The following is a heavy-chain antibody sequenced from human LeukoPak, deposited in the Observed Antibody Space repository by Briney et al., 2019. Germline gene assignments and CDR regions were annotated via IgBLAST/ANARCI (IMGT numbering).Heavy chain of an antibody. CDR2: IYTSDGSA. CDR1: GYTFTSYY. J-gene: IGHJ1*01. CDR3: ARAIAAAGAQYFQY. V-gene: IGHV1-46*01. D-gene: IGHD6-13*01. Sequence: ASVKVSCKASGYTFTSYYMHWVRQSPGQGPEWMGIIYTSDGSARYAQKFQGRVTMTRDTSTGTVYTELSSLRSEDTAVYYCARAIAAAGAQYFQYWGQGTLVSASS.